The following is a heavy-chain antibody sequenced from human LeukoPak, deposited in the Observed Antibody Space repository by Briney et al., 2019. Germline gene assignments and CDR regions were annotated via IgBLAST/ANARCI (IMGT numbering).Heavy chain of an antibody. CDR2: INPNSGDT. J-gene: IGHJ4*02. Sequence: ASVKVSCKASGYIFTGYYMHWVRQAPGQGLEWMGWINPNSGDTKYAQNFQGRVTMTRDTSITTTYMELSSLRSDDTAVYYCVRDRHTVAVAATLDYWGQGTLVIASS. D-gene: IGHD6-19*01. CDR1: GYIFTGYY. V-gene: IGHV1-2*02. CDR3: VRDRHTVAVAATLDY.